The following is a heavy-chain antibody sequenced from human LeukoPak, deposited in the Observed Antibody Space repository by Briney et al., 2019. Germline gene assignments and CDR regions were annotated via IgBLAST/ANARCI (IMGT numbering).Heavy chain of an antibody. CDR1: GGSITSYY. J-gene: IGHJ6*02. V-gene: IGHV4-4*07. CDR3: ARDAGHQLSRRNYYAMDV. D-gene: IGHD1-1*01. CDR2: IYTSETT. Sequence: SETLSLTCTVSGGSITSYYWSWIRQPAGKGLEWVGRIYTSETTNYNPSLKGRVTMSVDTSKNQFSLKLSSVTAADTAVYYCARDAGHQLSRRNYYAMDVWGQGTTVTVSS.